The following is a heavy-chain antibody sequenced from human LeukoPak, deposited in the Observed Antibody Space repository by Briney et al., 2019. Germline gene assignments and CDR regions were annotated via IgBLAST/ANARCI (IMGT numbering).Heavy chain of an antibody. CDR1: GFSFSTYW. Sequence: HSGGSLRLSCAASGFSFSTYWMRWVRQAGGKGLEWVANIKQDGNQKYHVDSVKGRFTISRENAKNSLYLQMNTLREEHTAVYQCARGASNHGIYFGYWGQVTLVTAAS. D-gene: IGHD1-14*01. V-gene: IGHV3-7*01. CDR3: ARGASNHGIYFGY. J-gene: IGHJ4*02. CDR2: IKQDGNQK.